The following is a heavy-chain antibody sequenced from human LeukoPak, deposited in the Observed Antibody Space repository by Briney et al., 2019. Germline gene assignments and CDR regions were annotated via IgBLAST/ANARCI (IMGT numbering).Heavy chain of an antibody. J-gene: IGHJ5*02. Sequence: PSETLSLTCTVSGGSISSYYWSWIRQPAGKGLEWIGRIYTSGSTNYNPSLKGRVTMSVDTSKNQFSLKLSSVTAADTAVYYCGTLVRSGSYYWRWFDPWGQGTLVTVSS. D-gene: IGHD1-26*01. CDR3: GTLVRSGSYYWRWFDP. CDR2: IYTSGST. CDR1: GGSISSYY. V-gene: IGHV4-4*07.